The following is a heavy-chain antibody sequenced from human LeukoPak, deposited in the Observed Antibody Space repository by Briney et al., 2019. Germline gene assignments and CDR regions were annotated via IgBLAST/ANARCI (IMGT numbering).Heavy chain of an antibody. CDR1: GGSISSGSYY. Sequence: SETLSLTCTVSGGSISSGSYYWSWIRQPAGKGLEWIGRIYTSGSTNYNPSLKSRVTISEDTSKNQFSLKLSSVTAADTAVYYCARENHAQHGGQGIFDYWGQGTLVTVSS. CDR2: IYTSGST. J-gene: IGHJ4*02. D-gene: IGHD2-15*01. CDR3: ARENHAQHGGQGIFDY. V-gene: IGHV4-61*02.